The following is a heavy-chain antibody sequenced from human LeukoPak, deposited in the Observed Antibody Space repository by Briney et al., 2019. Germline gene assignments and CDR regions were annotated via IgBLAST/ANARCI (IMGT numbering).Heavy chain of an antibody. V-gene: IGHV4-4*07. CDR3: ARGGRGDYPRNWFDP. CDR1: GGSISSYY. CDR2: IYTSGST. J-gene: IGHJ5*02. D-gene: IGHD4-17*01. Sequence: SETLSLTCTVSGGSISSYYWSWIRQPAGKGLEWIGRIYTSGSTDYNPSLKSRVTMSVDTSKNQFSLKLSSVTAADTAAYYCARGGRGDYPRNWFDPWGQGTLVTVSS.